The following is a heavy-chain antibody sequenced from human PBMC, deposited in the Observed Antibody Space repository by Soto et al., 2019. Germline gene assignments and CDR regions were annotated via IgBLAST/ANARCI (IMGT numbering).Heavy chain of an antibody. CDR2: IYYSGST. J-gene: IGHJ4*02. CDR3: AREGYCSGGSCYGIFDY. V-gene: IGHV4-31*03. CDR1: GGSISSGGYY. Sequence: LSLTCTVSGGSISSGGYYWSWIRQHPGKGLEWIGYIYYSGSTYYNPSLKSRVTISVDTSKNQFSLKLSSVTAADTAVYYCAREGYCSGGSCYGIFDYWGQGTLVTVSS. D-gene: IGHD2-15*01.